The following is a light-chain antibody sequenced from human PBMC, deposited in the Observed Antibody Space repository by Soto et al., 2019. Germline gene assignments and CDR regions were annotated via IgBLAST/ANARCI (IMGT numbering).Light chain of an antibody. CDR2: EVR. Sequence: QSVLTQPHSVSGSPGQSVTISCTATSTDIDRYNYVSWYQQHPGKVPKLIISEVRNRPSGVSDRFSGSTSGNSASLTISGLQAEDEADYYCSSYSSNSSHVFGSGTKVTVL. CDR1: STDIDRYNY. CDR3: SSYSSNSSHV. V-gene: IGLV2-14*01. J-gene: IGLJ1*01.